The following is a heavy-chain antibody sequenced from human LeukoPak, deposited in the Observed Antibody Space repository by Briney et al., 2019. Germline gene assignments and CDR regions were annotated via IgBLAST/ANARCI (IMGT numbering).Heavy chain of an antibody. Sequence: GGSLRLSCAASGFTFSSYGMNWVRQAPGKGLEWVAVIWYDGRNKYYAESVKGRFTISRDDSKNTLYLQMNSLRAEDTAVYYCARKNAAASDYWGQGTLVSVSS. CDR2: IWYDGRNK. J-gene: IGHJ4*02. D-gene: IGHD6-13*01. V-gene: IGHV3-33*01. CDR1: GFTFSSYG. CDR3: ARKNAAASDY.